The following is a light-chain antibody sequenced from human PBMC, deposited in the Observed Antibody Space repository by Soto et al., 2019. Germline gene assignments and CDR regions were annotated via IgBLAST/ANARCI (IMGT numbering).Light chain of an antibody. J-gene: IGLJ2*01. CDR2: EVS. V-gene: IGLV2-14*01. CDR3: TSYSGSSTVL. CDR1: SSDVGGYKY. Sequence: QSALTQPASVSGSPGRSITISCTGTSSDVGGYKYVSWYQQHPGKAPKLMIYEVSNRPSGVSNRFSGSKSGNTASLTISGLQAEDEADYYCTSYSGSSTVLFGGGTKVTVL.